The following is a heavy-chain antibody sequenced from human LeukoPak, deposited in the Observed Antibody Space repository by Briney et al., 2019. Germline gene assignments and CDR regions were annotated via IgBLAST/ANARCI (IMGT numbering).Heavy chain of an antibody. CDR3: ARGGDRYVVVVAADLDY. V-gene: IGHV1-2*02. CDR2: INPNSGGT. J-gene: IGHJ4*02. Sequence: ASVKVSCKASGYTFTGYYMHWVRQAPGQGLEWMGWINPNSGGTNYAQKFQRRVTMTRDTSISTTYMELSRLRSDDTAVYYCARGGDRYVVVVAADLDYWGQGTLVTVSS. CDR1: GYTFTGYY. D-gene: IGHD2-15*01.